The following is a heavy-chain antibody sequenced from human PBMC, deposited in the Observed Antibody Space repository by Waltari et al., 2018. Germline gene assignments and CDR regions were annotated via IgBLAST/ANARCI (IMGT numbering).Heavy chain of an antibody. V-gene: IGHV1-24*01. J-gene: IGHJ4*02. D-gene: IGHD3-22*01. Sequence: QVQLVQSGAEVKQPGASVKVSCKVSGYPLTDLSMPWVRQAPGQGLEWMGGFDPEDGETIYAQNFQGRVTMSEDTSTDTAYMELSSLRSEDTAVYYCATRIAYYYDSSGYYFNYWGQGSLVTVSS. CDR2: FDPEDGET. CDR1: GYPLTDLS. CDR3: ATRIAYYYDSSGYYFNY.